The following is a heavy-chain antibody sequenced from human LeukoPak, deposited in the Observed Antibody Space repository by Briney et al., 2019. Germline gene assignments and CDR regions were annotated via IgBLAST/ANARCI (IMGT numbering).Heavy chain of an antibody. J-gene: IGHJ3*02. CDR3: ARAVRMAARITMVRGGAFDI. CDR1: GGSIRSYY. CDR2: IYYSGST. D-gene: IGHD3-10*01. Sequence: SETLSLTCTVSGGSIRSYYWSWIRQPPGKGLEWIGYIYYSGSTNYNPSLKSRVTISVDTSKNQFSLKLSSVTAADTAVYYCARAVRMAARITMVRGGAFDIWGQGTMVTVSS. V-gene: IGHV4-59*12.